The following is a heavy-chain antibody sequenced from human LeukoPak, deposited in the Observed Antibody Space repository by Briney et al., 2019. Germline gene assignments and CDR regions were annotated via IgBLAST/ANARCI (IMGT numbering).Heavy chain of an antibody. J-gene: IGHJ4*02. D-gene: IGHD6-25*01. CDR2: MNPNSGNT. V-gene: IGHV1-8*01. CDR3: ARARSLAAAGPLGY. CDR1: GYTFTSYD. Sequence: ASVKVSCKASGYTFTSYDINWVRQATGQGLEWMGWMNPNSGNTGYALKFQGRVTMTRNTSISTAYMELSSLRSEDTAVYYCARARSLAAAGPLGYWGQGTLVTVSS.